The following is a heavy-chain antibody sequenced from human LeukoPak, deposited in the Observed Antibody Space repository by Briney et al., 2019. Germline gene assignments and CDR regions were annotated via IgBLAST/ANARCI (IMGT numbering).Heavy chain of an antibody. CDR3: ARGRTTWPTPNPSIQRYMDV. V-gene: IGHV1-69*06. Sequence: SVKVSCKASGGTFSSYAISWVRQAPGQGLEWMGGIIPIFGTANYAQKFQGRVTITADKSTSTAYMELSSLRSEDTAVYYCARGRTTWPTPNPSIQRYMDVWGKGTTVTVSS. J-gene: IGHJ6*03. CDR1: GGTFSSYA. CDR2: IIPIFGTA. D-gene: IGHD5-18*01.